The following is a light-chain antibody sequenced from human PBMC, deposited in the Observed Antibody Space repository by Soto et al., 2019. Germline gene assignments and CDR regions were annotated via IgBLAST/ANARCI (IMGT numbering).Light chain of an antibody. CDR2: EVS. J-gene: IGLJ1*01. V-gene: IGLV2-14*01. CDR1: SSDVGGYKY. Sequence: QSVLPQPASVSGSPGQSITISCTGTSSDVGGYKYVSWYQQHPGKAPKLMLYEVSNRPSGVSDRFSGSKSGNTASLTISGLQAEDEADYYRSSFRSSSTLYVFGTGTKVTVL. CDR3: SSFRSSSTLYV.